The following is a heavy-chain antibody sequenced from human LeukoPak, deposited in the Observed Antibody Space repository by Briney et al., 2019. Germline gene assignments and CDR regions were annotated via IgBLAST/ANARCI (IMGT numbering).Heavy chain of an antibody. J-gene: IGHJ1*01. D-gene: IGHD1-26*01. CDR1: GGSISSGSYY. CDR3: AGGPTWGYFQH. CDR2: IYTSGST. V-gene: IGHV4-61*02. Sequence: KPSETLSLTCTVSGGSISSGSYYWSWIRQPAGKGLEWIGRIYTSGSTNYNPSLKSRVTISVDTSKNQFSLKLSSVTAADTAVYYCAGGPTWGYFQHWGQGTLVTVSS.